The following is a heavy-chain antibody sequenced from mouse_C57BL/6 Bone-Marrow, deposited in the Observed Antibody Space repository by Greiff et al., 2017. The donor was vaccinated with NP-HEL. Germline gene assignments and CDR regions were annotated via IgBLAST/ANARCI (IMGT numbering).Heavy chain of an antibody. V-gene: IGHV14-4*01. J-gene: IGHJ2*01. CDR2: IDPENGDT. Sequence: VQLQQSGAELVRPGASVKLSCTASGFNIKDDYMHWVKQRPEQGLEWIGWIDPENGDTEYASKFQGKATITADTSSNTAYLQLSSLTSEDTAVYYCTMAPFLDYWGQGTTLTVSS. CDR3: TMAPFLDY. CDR1: GFNIKDDY.